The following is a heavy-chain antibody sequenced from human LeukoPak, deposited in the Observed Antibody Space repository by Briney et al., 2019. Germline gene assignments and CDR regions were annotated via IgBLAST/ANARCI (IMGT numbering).Heavy chain of an antibody. J-gene: IGHJ6*02. CDR2: IKSKTDGGTT. V-gene: IGHV3-15*01. Sequence: GGSLRLSCAASGFTFSNAWMSWVRQAPGKGLEWVGRIKSKTDGGTTDYAAPVKGRFTISRDDSKNTLYLQMNSLKTEDTAVYYCAKARDILTGYYNGPYRTHYYYGMDVWGQGTTVTVSS. CDR1: GFTFSNAW. CDR3: AKARDILTGYYNGPYRTHYYYGMDV. D-gene: IGHD3-9*01.